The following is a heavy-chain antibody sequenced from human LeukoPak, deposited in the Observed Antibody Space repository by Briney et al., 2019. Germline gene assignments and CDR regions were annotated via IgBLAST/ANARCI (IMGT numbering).Heavy chain of an antibody. CDR2: IYYSGST. CDR3: AQSYDSSGSQNYYYYYMDV. J-gene: IGHJ6*03. Sequence: SETLSLTCTVSGGSISSHYWSRIRQPPGKGLEWIGYIYYSGSTNYNPSLKSRVTISVDTSKNQFSLKLSSVTAADTVVYYCAQSYDSSGSQNYYYYYMDVWGKGTTVTVSS. V-gene: IGHV4-59*11. D-gene: IGHD3-22*01. CDR1: GGSISSHY.